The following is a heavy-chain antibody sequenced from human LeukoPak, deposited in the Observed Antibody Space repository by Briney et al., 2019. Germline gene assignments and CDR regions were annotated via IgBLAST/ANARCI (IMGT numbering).Heavy chain of an antibody. CDR2: IYTSGST. CDR3: AREGLWYQIIDY. D-gene: IGHD4/OR15-4a*01. CDR1: GGSISSYY. J-gene: IGHJ4*02. V-gene: IGHV4-4*07. Sequence: SETLSLTCTVSGGSISSYYWSWLRQPAGKGLGWIGRIYTSGSTNYNPSLKSRVTMSVDTSKNQFSLKLSSVTAADTAVYYCAREGLWYQIIDYWGQGTLVTVSS.